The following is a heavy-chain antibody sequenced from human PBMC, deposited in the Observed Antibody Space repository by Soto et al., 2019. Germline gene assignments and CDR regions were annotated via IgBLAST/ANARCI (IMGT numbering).Heavy chain of an antibody. Sequence: ASVKVSCKVSGYTLTELSMHWVRQAPGKGLEWMGGFDPEDGETIYAQKFQGRVTMTEDTSTDTAYMELSSLRSEDTAVYYCATVFPIVDNFDYWGQGTLVTVSS. V-gene: IGHV1-24*01. CDR1: GYTLTELS. D-gene: IGHD3-22*01. J-gene: IGHJ4*02. CDR3: ATVFPIVDNFDY. CDR2: FDPEDGET.